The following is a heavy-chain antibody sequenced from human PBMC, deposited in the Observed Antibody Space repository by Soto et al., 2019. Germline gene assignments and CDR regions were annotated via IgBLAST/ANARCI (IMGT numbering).Heavy chain of an antibody. V-gene: IGHV4-38-2*01. J-gene: IGHJ3*01. CDR3: ARARWYDAFDV. D-gene: IGHD2-15*01. Sequence: SETLSLTCAVSGFFISSGNYWGWIRKPPGKGLEWIGSIFHGGNTYYNPSLKSRVTISVDMSKNQFSLKLNSVTAADTAVYYCARARWYDAFDVWGQGTLVTVSS. CDR1: GFFISSGNY. CDR2: IFHGGNT.